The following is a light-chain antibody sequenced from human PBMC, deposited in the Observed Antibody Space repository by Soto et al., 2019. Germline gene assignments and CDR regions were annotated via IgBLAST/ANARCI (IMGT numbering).Light chain of an antibody. Sequence: DIVMTQSPDSLAVSLGESATINCKSSHNIFYSANNKNFLAWYQQKPGQPPKLLIYLVSTRESVVPDRFGGSGSGTDFALTSYDTQAEDVAVYYCQQYYSNPPYTFGKGTRLEIK. V-gene: IGKV4-1*01. CDR3: QQYYSNPPYT. J-gene: IGKJ2*01. CDR1: HNIFYSANNKNF. CDR2: LVS.